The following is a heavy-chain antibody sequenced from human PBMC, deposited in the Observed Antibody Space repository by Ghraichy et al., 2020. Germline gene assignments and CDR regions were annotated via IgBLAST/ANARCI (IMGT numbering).Heavy chain of an antibody. D-gene: IGHD2-8*01. Sequence: GGSLRLSCAASGFTFSSYGMHWVRQAPGKGLEWVAVISYDGSNKYYADSVKGRFTISRDNSKNTLYLQMNSLRAEDTAVYYCAKDLMVNALRGYYYGMDVWGQGTTVTVSS. CDR1: GFTFSSYG. CDR2: ISYDGSNK. CDR3: AKDLMVNALRGYYYGMDV. V-gene: IGHV3-30*18. J-gene: IGHJ6*02.